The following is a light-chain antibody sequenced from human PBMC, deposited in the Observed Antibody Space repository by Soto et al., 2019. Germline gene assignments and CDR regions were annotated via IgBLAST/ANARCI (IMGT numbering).Light chain of an antibody. V-gene: IGLV2-14*01. J-gene: IGLJ1*01. CDR1: SSDVGGYTY. Sequence: QSVLTQPASVSGSPGQSITISCTGSSSDVGGYTYVSWYQQHPGKAPKLMIYDVSTRPSGVSNRFSGSKSGNTASLTISGFQAEDGADYYCSSYTSSSLYVFGTGTKVTVL. CDR3: SSYTSSSLYV. CDR2: DVS.